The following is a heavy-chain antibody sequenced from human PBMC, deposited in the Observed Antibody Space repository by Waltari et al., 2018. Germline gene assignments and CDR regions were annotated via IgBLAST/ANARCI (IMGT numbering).Heavy chain of an antibody. D-gene: IGHD2-15*01. CDR3: ARDRGRGLYLDS. Sequence: QVQLQESGPGLVKPSGTLSLTCAVSGDSMSGIDWWNWVRQPPGKGLEWIGQVHRSGRTHYNPPLESRVTVSIETSNKQFSLILTSATAADTAVYYCARDRGRGLYLDSWGQGTLVTVSP. CDR2: VHRSGRT. V-gene: IGHV4-4*02. J-gene: IGHJ4*02. CDR1: GDSMSGIDW.